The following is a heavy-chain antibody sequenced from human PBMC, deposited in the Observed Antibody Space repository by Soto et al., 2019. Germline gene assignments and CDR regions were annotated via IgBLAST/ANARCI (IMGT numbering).Heavy chain of an antibody. CDR2: IGPESGAT. D-gene: IGHD1-26*01. Sequence: ASVKVSRKTSGYTFTGLYIHWVRQAPQQGPEWMGEIGPESGATRYAQKFRGRVTMTMDTSITTVYMELKNLSPDDTAVYYCGRGRSGQIVVFYWGQGTPVTVSS. CDR3: GRGRSGQIVVFY. CDR1: GYTFTGLY. J-gene: IGHJ4*02. V-gene: IGHV1-2*02.